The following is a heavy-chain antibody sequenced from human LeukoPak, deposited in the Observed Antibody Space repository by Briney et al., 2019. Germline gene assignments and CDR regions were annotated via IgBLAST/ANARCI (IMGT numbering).Heavy chain of an antibody. D-gene: IGHD2-2*01. Sequence: ASVKVSCKASGYTFTGYYMHWVRQAPGQGLEWMGWINPNSGGTNYAQKFQGRVTMTRDTSISTAYMELSRLRSDDTAVYYCARYQYQLLLGNWFDPWGQGTLVTVSS. V-gene: IGHV1-2*02. J-gene: IGHJ5*02. CDR1: GYTFTGYY. CDR3: ARYQYQLLLGNWFDP. CDR2: INPNSGGT.